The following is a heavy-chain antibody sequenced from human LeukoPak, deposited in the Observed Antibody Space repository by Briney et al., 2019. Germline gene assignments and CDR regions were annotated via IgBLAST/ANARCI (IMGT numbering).Heavy chain of an antibody. Sequence: PGGSLRLSCAASGFTFSSYAMSWVRQAPGKGLEWVSAISGSGGSTYYADSVKGRFTISRDNSKNTPYLQMNSLRAEDTAVYYCAREGQTYYDILTGYYNTPVYNWFDPWGQGTLVTVSS. V-gene: IGHV3-23*01. CDR1: GFTFSSYA. D-gene: IGHD3-9*01. J-gene: IGHJ5*02. CDR3: AREGQTYYDILTGYYNTPVYNWFDP. CDR2: ISGSGGST.